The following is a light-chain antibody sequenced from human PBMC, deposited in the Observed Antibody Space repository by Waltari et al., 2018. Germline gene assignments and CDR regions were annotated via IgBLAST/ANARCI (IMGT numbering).Light chain of an antibody. J-gene: IGKJ1*01. CDR3: QQYNNWPPGT. V-gene: IGKV3-15*01. CDR1: QTIGTS. CDR2: RAS. Sequence: EMVVTQSPATLSLSPGERATLSCRTSQTIGTSLAWYQQRPGQAPRLLIYRASTRATGIPDRFSGSGSESEFTLTISSLQSEDVALYYCQQYNNWPPGTFGQGTTV.